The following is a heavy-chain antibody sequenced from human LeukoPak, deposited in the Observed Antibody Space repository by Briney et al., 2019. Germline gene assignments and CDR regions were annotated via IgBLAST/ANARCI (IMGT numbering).Heavy chain of an antibody. CDR3: ARGGTAVIAPYAFDI. D-gene: IGHD4-23*01. J-gene: IGHJ3*02. CDR1: GGSISSYY. Sequence: SETLSLTCTVSGGSISSYYWSWIRQPPGKGLEWNGYIYYSGSTNCNPSVKSRVAMSVDTSKKQSSLKLSSLTAADTAVYYCARGGTAVIAPYAFDIWGQGTMVTVSS. V-gene: IGHV4-59*01. CDR2: IYYSGST.